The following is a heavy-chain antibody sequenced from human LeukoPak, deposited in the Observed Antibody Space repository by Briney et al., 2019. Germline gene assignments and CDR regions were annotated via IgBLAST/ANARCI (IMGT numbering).Heavy chain of an antibody. CDR1: GYTLTDYY. CDR3: ARGPGLVLDY. D-gene: IGHD2-8*02. V-gene: IGHV1-2*06. J-gene: IGHJ4*02. Sequence: GASVKVSCKASGYTLTDYYMHWVRQAPGQGLEWMGRINPNSGGTNYAQKFQGRVTMTRNTSISTAYMELSSLRSEDTAVYYCARGPGLVLDYWGQGTLVTVSS. CDR2: INPNSGGT.